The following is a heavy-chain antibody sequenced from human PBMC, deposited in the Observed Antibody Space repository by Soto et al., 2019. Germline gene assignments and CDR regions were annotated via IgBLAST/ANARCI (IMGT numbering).Heavy chain of an antibody. CDR3: ARDKGSSWDYYYYGMDV. CDR2: ISYDGSNK. CDR1: GFTFSSYA. Sequence: QVQLVESGGGVVQPGRSLRLSCAASGFTFSSYAMHWVRQAPGKGLEWVAVISYDGSNKYYADSVKGRFTISRDNSKNTLYLQMNSRRDEDTAVYYCARDKGSSWDYYYYGMDVWGQGTTVTVSS. J-gene: IGHJ6*02. V-gene: IGHV3-30-3*01. D-gene: IGHD6-6*01.